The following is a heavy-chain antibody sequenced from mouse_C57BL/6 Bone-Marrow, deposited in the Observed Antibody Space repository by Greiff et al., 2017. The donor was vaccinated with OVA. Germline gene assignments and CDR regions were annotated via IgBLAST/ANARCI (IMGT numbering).Heavy chain of an antibody. CDR2: INPNNGGT. CDR1: GYTFTDYY. CDR3: ARRRTSLDFDY. J-gene: IGHJ2*01. V-gene: IGHV1-26*01. Sequence: VQLQQSGPELVKPGASVKISCKASGYTFTDYYMNWVKQSHGKSLEWIGDINPNNGGTSYNQKFKGKATLTVDKSSSTAYMELRSLTSEDSAVYYCARRRTSLDFDYWGQGTTLTVSS.